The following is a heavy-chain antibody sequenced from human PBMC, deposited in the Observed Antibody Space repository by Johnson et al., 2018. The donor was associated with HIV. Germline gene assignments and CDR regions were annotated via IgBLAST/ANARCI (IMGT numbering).Heavy chain of an antibody. D-gene: IGHD1-26*01. CDR2: ICCDGNNK. CDR3: AKTGVGATDAAFDI. J-gene: IGHJ3*02. CDR1: GCTLRSYG. Sequence: QVQLVESGGGVVQPGRSLRLSCAASGCTLRSYGMHRVRQAPGKGLEWVAVICCDGNNKNYADSVKGRFTISRDNSKNTLYLQMNSLRAEDTAVYNCAKTGVGATDAAFDIWGQGTMVTVSS. V-gene: IGHV3-33*06.